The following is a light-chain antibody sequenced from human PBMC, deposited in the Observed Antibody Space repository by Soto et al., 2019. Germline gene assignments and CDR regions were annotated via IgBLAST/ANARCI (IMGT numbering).Light chain of an antibody. CDR2: DAS. J-gene: IGKJ4*01. V-gene: IGKV3-11*01. Sequence: EIVLTQSPATLSLSPGERATLSCRASQTVSSYLAWYQQKAGQAPRPLIYDASDRATGIPARFSGSGSGTAFTLTISGLEPEDFALYYCQQRYNWPLTFGGGTKVDIE. CDR3: QQRYNWPLT. CDR1: QTVSSY.